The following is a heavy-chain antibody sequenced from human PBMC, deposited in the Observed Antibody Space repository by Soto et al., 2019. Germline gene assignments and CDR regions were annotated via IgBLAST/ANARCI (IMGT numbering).Heavy chain of an antibody. D-gene: IGHD2-15*01. CDR2: INHSGST. V-gene: IGHV4-34*01. CDR1: GGSFSGYY. CDR3: ARATCSGGSCYSDFDY. J-gene: IGHJ4*02. Sequence: QVQLQQWGAGLLKPSETLSLTCAVYGGSFSGYYWSWIRQPPGKGLEWIGEINHSGSTHYNPSLKRRVTISVATSKNQFSLKLSSVTAADTAVYYCARATCSGGSCYSDFDYWGQGTLVTVSS.